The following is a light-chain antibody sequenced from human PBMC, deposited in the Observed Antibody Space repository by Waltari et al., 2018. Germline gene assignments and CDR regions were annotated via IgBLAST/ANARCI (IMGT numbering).Light chain of an antibody. J-gene: IGKJ4*01. CDR3: QQYGSLPLT. Sequence: EISLTPSPGTLSLSQGERASLPCRASQSLTNNYLAWYQHKRGQAPRLLIYGAFNRASGIPDRFSGSGSVTDFTLTISRLEPEDFAVYYCQQYGSLPLTFGGGTKVEI. CDR1: QSLTNNY. CDR2: GAF. V-gene: IGKV3-20*01.